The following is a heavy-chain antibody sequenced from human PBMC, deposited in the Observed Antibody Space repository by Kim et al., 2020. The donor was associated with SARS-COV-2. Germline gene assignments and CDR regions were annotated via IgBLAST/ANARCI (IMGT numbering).Heavy chain of an antibody. D-gene: IGHD3-10*01. CDR3: ARRYYGSGSYYNYYYYYGMDV. Sequence: ASVKVSCKASGYTFTSYGISWVRQAPGQGLEWMGWISAYNGNTNYAQKLQGRVTMTTDTSTSTAYMELRSLRSDDTAVYYCARRYYGSGSYYNYYYYYGMDVWGQGTTVTVSS. V-gene: IGHV1-18*04. CDR2: ISAYNGNT. J-gene: IGHJ6*02. CDR1: GYTFTSYG.